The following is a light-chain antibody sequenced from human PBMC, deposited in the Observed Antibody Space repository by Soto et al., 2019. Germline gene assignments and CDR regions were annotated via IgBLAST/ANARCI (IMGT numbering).Light chain of an antibody. CDR2: DVS. Sequence: QSALTQPASVSGSPGHSITIYCSGTSSDVGGYNYVSWYQQHPGKAPKLMIYDVSNRPSGVSNRFSGSKSGNTASLTISGLQAEDEADYYCSSYISTSTLNVFGTGTKLTVL. CDR3: SSYISTSTLNV. V-gene: IGLV2-14*03. CDR1: SSDVGGYNY. J-gene: IGLJ1*01.